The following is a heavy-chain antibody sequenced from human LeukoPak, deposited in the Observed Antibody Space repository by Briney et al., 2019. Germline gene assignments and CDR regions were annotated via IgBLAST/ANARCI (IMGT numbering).Heavy chain of an antibody. CDR2: LYYSGST. J-gene: IGHJ1*01. D-gene: IGHD2/OR15-2a*01. Sequence: KPSETLSLTCTVSGASISTYYWSWIRQPPGKGLEWIGYLYYSGSTTYSPSLKSRVTMSVDTSKSQFSLKLNSVTAADTAIYYCATVRGTFETDWGQGTLVTVSS. CDR1: GASISTYY. V-gene: IGHV4-59*01. CDR3: ATVRGTFETD.